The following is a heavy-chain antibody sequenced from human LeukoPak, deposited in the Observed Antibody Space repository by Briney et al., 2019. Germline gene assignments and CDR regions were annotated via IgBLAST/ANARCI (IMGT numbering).Heavy chain of an antibody. CDR3: ANTIAVAGFYYYYGMDV. CDR2: IRFDGNEN. J-gene: IGHJ6*02. Sequence: GGSLRLFCAASGFTFSSYGMHWVRQAPGKGLEWVAFIRFDGNENYYADSVKGRFTISRDNSKNTLYLQMNSLRADDTAIYYCANTIAVAGFYYYYGMDVWGQGTTVTVSS. V-gene: IGHV3-30*02. D-gene: IGHD6-19*01. CDR1: GFTFSSYG.